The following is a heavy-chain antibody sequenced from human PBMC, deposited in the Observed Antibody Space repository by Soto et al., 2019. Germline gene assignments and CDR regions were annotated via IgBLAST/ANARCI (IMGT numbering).Heavy chain of an antibody. D-gene: IGHD3-16*01. CDR3: VMVDNYVTPTPQDV. CDR2: ISPYTGNT. CDR1: GYIFVNYG. V-gene: IGHV1-18*01. J-gene: IGHJ6*02. Sequence: QVQLVQSGDEVKKPGASVKVSCKASGYIFVNYGIAWVRQAPGQGLEWMGWISPYTGNTHSASKVQGRLTMTTDTSTSTDYMDLGSLTSHDTAVYYCVMVDNYVTPTPQDVWGQGTTVTVSS.